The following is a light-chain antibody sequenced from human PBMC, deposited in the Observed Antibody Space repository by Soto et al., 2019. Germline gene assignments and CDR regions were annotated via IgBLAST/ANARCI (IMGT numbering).Light chain of an antibody. CDR2: DAS. V-gene: IGKV1-5*01. CDR1: ESVSTS. CDR3: KQYSHYWT. J-gene: IGKJ1*01. Sequence: EIQMTQSPSTLSPPLGDIITITCRASESVSTSLAWYQKKPGNDPNFLIYDASSLKTGLPSRFTGSGSGTGFSLTISGLQPDDFATYYCKQYSHYWTFGQGTKVDIK.